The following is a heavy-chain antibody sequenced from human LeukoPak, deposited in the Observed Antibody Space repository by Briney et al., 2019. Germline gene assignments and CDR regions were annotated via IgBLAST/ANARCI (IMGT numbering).Heavy chain of an antibody. CDR3: ARCPESPFDY. D-gene: IGHD1-14*01. J-gene: IGHJ4*02. CDR1: GGSVTSGTYH. V-gene: IGHV4-39*07. CDR2: INHSGST. Sequence: SETLSLTCSVSGGSVTSGTYHWGWIRQPPGKGLEWIGEINHSGSTNYNPSLKSRVTISVDTSKNQFSLKLSSVTAADTAVYYCARCPESPFDYWGQGTLVTVSS.